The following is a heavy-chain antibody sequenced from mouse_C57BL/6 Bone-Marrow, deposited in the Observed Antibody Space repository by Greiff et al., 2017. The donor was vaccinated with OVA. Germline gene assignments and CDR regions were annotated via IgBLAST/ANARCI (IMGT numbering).Heavy chain of an antibody. CDR2: ISNGGGST. CDR1: GFTFSDYY. Sequence: DVMLVESGGGLVQPGGSLKLSCAASGFTFSDYYMYWVRQTPEKRLEWVAYISNGGGSTYYPDTVKGRFTISRDNAKNTLYLQMSRLKSEDTAMYYCARHFIYYGNYWGYFDVWGTGTTVTVSS. V-gene: IGHV5-12*01. J-gene: IGHJ1*03. D-gene: IGHD2-1*01. CDR3: ARHFIYYGNYWGYFDV.